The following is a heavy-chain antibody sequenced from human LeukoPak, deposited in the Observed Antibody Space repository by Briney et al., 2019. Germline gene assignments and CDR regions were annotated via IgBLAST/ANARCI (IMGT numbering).Heavy chain of an antibody. Sequence: PGGSLRLSCAASGFTFSSYAMHWVRQAPGKGLEWVAVISYDGSNKYYADSVKGRFTISRDNSKNTLYLQMNSLRAEDTAVYYCARATIFGVVTYWGQGTLVTVSS. V-gene: IGHV3-30-3*01. CDR3: ARATIFGVVTY. D-gene: IGHD3-3*01. CDR1: GFTFSSYA. CDR2: ISYDGSNK. J-gene: IGHJ4*02.